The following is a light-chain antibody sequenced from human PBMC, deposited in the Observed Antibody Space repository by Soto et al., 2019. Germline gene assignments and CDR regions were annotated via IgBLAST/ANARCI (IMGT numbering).Light chain of an antibody. J-gene: IGLJ2*01. Sequence: QSALTQPRSVSGSPGQSVTISCTGTSNDVGGYNYVSWYQQHPGKAPKLMIYDVSKRPSGVPDRFSGSKSGNTASLTISGLQAEDEADYYCCSYAGSYLVFGGGTKLTVL. CDR2: DVS. CDR1: SNDVGGYNY. CDR3: CSYAGSYLV. V-gene: IGLV2-11*01.